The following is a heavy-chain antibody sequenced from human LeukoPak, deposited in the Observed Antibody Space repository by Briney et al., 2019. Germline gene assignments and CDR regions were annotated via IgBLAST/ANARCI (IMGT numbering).Heavy chain of an antibody. CDR2: ISTSFT. CDR3: ARDLSSGDY. CDR1: GFTFSSYA. D-gene: IGHD3-22*01. J-gene: IGHJ4*02. Sequence: GGSLRLSCAASGFTFSSYAMTWVRQAPGKGLEWVSSISTSFTYYADSVKGRFTISRDNAKNSLFLHMNNLRTEDTAVYYCARDLSSGDYWGQGTLVTVSS. V-gene: IGHV3-21*01.